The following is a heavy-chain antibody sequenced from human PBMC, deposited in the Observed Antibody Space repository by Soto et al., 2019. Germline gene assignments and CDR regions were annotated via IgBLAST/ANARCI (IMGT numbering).Heavy chain of an antibody. J-gene: IGHJ3*02. CDR2: ISGSGGST. CDR1: GFTFSSYA. V-gene: IGHV3-23*01. Sequence: EVQLLESGGGLVQPGGSLRLSCAASGFTFSSYAMSWVRQAPGKGLEWVSAISGSGGSTYYADSVKGRFTISRDNSKNTLYLQMNSLRAEDTAVYYCAKAEYCSGGCCYSDPVFGAFDIWGQGTMVTVSS. D-gene: IGHD2-15*01. CDR3: AKAEYCSGGCCYSDPVFGAFDI.